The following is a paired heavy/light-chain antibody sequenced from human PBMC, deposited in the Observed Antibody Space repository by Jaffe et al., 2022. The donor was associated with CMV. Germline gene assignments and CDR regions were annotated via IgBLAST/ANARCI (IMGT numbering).Heavy chain of an antibody. Sequence: EVQLVESGGGLVQPGGSLRLSCAASGFTFSNYEMNWVRQAPGKGLEWVSYISSSSGGTMYYADSVKGRFTISRDNTKNSLYLQMNSLRGGDTAVYYCARDPGPIGWYYFDLWGQGTLVTVSS. CDR1: GFTFSNYE. CDR2: ISSSSGGTM. V-gene: IGHV3-48*03. CDR3: ARDPGPIGWYYFDL. J-gene: IGHJ4*02. D-gene: IGHD6-19*01.
Light chain of an antibody. Sequence: QSALTQPASVSGSPGQSITISCTGTSSDVGGYKYVSWYQQHPGKAPKLMIYDVSNRPSGVSNRFSGSKSGNTASLTISGLQAEDEADYYCSSYSRSSTRVFGGGTKLTVL. CDR2: DVS. J-gene: IGLJ3*02. CDR3: SSYSRSSTRV. CDR1: SSDVGGYKY. V-gene: IGLV2-14*03.